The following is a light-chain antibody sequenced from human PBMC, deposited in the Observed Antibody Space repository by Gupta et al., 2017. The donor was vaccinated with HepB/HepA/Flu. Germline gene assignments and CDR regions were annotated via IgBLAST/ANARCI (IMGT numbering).Light chain of an antibody. V-gene: IGLV1-47*01. CDR2: RNN. Sequence: QSVLTPPPSASATPGPSVTISCSGSSSNIASNYVYWYQQLPGTAPKLLIYRNNHRPSGVPDRFSGSKRGISASLAISGLRSEVEADYDCAAWDDSLSGPVFGGGTKLTVL. J-gene: IGLJ2*01. CDR3: AAWDDSLSGPV. CDR1: SSNIASNY.